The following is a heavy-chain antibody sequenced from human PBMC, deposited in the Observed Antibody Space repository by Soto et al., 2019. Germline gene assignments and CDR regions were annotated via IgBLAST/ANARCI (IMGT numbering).Heavy chain of an antibody. J-gene: IGHJ5*02. CDR2: INTYNGNT. Sequence: ASVKVSCKASGYTFTRYNINWVRQAPGQGLEWMGWINTYNGNTNYAQKLQGRVTMTTDTSTSTAYMELRSLRSDDTALYYCARESTSGWANWFDRWGQGTLGTVSS. CDR3: ARESTSGWANWFDR. V-gene: IGHV1-18*04. CDR1: GYTFTRYN. D-gene: IGHD6-19*01.